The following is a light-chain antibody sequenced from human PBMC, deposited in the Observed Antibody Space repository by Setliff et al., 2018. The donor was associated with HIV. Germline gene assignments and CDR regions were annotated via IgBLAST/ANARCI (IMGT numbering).Light chain of an antibody. CDR2: EVR. J-gene: IGLJ1*01. CDR3: SSYAITNTLP. Sequence: QSVLTQPPSVSGAPGQRVTISCTGTSRDVGGYNYVSWYQQHPGKAPKLIIYEVRNRPSGVSNRFSGSKSGNTASLTISGLQTEDEADYYCSSYAITNTLPFGTGTKVTVL. CDR1: SRDVGGYNY. V-gene: IGLV2-14*01.